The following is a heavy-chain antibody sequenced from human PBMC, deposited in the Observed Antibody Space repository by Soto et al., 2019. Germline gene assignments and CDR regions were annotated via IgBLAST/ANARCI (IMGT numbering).Heavy chain of an antibody. D-gene: IGHD6-13*01. CDR2: MSGSGGST. J-gene: IGHJ4*02. CDR1: GFTFSRNA. CDR3: AKGYREYSSSWFDY. V-gene: IGHV3-23*01. Sequence: SLRLSCAASGFTFSRNAMSWVRQAPGKGLEWVSVMSGSGGSTYYADSVTGRFTISRDNSKNTLYLQMTSLRAEDTAVYYCAKGYREYSSSWFDYWGQGTLVTVSS.